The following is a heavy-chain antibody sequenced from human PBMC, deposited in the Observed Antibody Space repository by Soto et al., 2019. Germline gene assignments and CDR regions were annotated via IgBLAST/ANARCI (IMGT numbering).Heavy chain of an antibody. CDR1: GYTFTSYY. J-gene: IGHJ6*02. CDR2: INPSGGST. V-gene: IGHV1-46*01. CDR3: ARDFRPRFGELSKLPYDYYYGMDV. Sequence: ASVKVSCKASGYTFTSYYMHWVRQAPGQGLEWMGIINPSGGSTSYAQKFQGRVTMTRDTSTSTVYMELSSLRAEDTAVYYCARDFRPRFGELSKLPYDYYYGMDVWG. D-gene: IGHD3-10*01.